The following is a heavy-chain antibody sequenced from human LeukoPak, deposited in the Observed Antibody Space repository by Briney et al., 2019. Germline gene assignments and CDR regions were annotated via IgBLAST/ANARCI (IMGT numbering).Heavy chain of an antibody. J-gene: IGHJ4*02. CDR2: ISGSGGST. CDR3: AKDLRWYSSGRWGVY. D-gene: IGHD6-19*01. V-gene: IGHV3-23*01. Sequence: GGSLRLSCAASGFTFSSYAMSWVRQAPGKGLEWVSAISGSGGSTYYADSVKGRFTISRDNSKNTLYLQVNSLRAEDTAVYYCAKDLRWYSSGRWGVYWGQGTLVTVSS. CDR1: GFTFSSYA.